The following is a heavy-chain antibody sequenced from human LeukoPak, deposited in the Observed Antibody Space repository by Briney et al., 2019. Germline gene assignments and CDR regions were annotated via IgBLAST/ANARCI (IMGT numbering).Heavy chain of an antibody. Sequence: SGGSLRLSCAASGFPFSINAMSWVRQAPGKGLEWVSGISGTGGGTFYADPVKGRFSISRDDSINTLYLQMSSLRAEDTAVYYCARFRGSGSHTLYSFDYWGQGGLVTVSS. CDR2: ISGTGGGT. V-gene: IGHV3-23*01. J-gene: IGHJ4*02. CDR1: GFPFSINA. D-gene: IGHD3-10*01. CDR3: ARFRGSGSHTLYSFDY.